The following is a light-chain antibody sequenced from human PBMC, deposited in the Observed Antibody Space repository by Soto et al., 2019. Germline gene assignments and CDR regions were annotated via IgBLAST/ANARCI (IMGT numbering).Light chain of an antibody. CDR1: QTIRYS. CDR2: DAS. J-gene: IGKJ1*01. Sequence: DIQMTQSPSSLSASVGDRVTITCRGSQTIRYSLNWYQQKPGKAPKVLIYDASTLQSGVPPRFSGSGSGTDFALTISSLQPEDFATYYCHQSAGSRTWTFGQGTRVEAK. CDR3: HQSAGSRTWT. V-gene: IGKV1-39*01.